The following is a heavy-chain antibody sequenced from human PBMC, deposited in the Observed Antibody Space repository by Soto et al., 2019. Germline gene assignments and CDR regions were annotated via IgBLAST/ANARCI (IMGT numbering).Heavy chain of an antibody. J-gene: IGHJ4*02. Sequence: QITLKESGPTLVKPTQTLTLTCTFSGFSLSTSGVGVGWIRQPPGKALEWLALIYWDDDKRYSPSLNSRLTIPKDTSKNQVVRTMTNMDPVDTATYYCAHSRPPRLLDYWGQGTLVTVSS. CDR3: AHSRPPRLLDY. CDR1: GFSLSTSGVG. D-gene: IGHD6-6*01. CDR2: IYWDDDK. V-gene: IGHV2-5*02.